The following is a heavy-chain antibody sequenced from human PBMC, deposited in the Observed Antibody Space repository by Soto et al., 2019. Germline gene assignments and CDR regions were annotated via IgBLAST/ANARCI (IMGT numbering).Heavy chain of an antibody. Sequence: QVQLVESGGGVVQPGRSVRLPCTASGFNFNDYGMHWVRQAPGKGLEWVAVISYVGGERYYADSVKGRFIISRDNSKNTLYLQMNSLRAEDTAVYYCAKDLVAAYGSGRRGCFDNWGQGTLVTVSS. J-gene: IGHJ4*02. CDR1: GFNFNDYG. V-gene: IGHV3-30*18. D-gene: IGHD6-19*01. CDR3: AKDLVAAYGSGRRGCFDN. CDR2: ISYVGGER.